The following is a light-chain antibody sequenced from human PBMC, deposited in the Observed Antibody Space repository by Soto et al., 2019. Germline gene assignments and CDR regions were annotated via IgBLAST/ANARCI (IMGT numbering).Light chain of an antibody. Sequence: EIVMTQSPATLSVSPGERATLSCRASQRVSRNLAWYQQKPGQAPRLLIYGASSRATGIPDRFSGSGSGTDFTLTISSLEPEDFAVYYCQQRSDWPPITFGQGTRLEIK. CDR3: QQRSDWPPIT. V-gene: IGKV3-11*01. J-gene: IGKJ5*01. CDR1: QRVSRN. CDR2: GAS.